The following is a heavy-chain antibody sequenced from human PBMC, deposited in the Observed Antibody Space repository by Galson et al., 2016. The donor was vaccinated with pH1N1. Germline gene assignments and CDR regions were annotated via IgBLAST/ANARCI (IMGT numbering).Heavy chain of an antibody. CDR2: ISSRVTTI. J-gene: IGHJ4*02. Sequence: SLRLSCAASGFTFIGYTMNWVRQAPGKGPEWLSYISSRVTTISYADSVKGRFTISRDNARNSLFLDMNNLRSDDTAIYYCARDRTRRGALPGNFFDSWGQGTLVTVSS. D-gene: IGHD1-14*01. CDR3: ARDRTRRGALPGNFFDS. V-gene: IGHV3-48*01. CDR1: GFTFIGYT.